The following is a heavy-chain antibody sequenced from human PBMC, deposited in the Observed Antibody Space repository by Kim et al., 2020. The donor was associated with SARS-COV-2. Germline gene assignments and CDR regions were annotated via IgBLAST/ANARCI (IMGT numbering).Heavy chain of an antibody. Sequence: GGSLRLSCAASGFTFSSYAMHWVRQAPGKGLEWVAVISYDGSNKYYVDSVKGRFTISRDNSKNTLYLQMNSLRAEDTAAYYCARDDGGPGLIGYDYWGQGTLVTVSS. V-gene: IGHV3-30*04. CDR2: ISYDGSNK. D-gene: IGHD3-16*01. CDR3: ARDDGGPGLIGYDY. CDR1: GFTFSSYA. J-gene: IGHJ4*02.